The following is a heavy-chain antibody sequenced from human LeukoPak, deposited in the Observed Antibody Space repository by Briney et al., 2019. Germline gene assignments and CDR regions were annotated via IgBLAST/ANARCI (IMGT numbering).Heavy chain of an antibody. CDR1: GYTFTGYY. V-gene: IGHV1-2*02. D-gene: IGHD3-10*01. J-gene: IGHJ5*02. Sequence: ASVKVSCKASGYTFTGYYMHWVRQAPGQGLEWMGWINPNSGGTNYAQKFQGRVTMTRDTSISTAHMELSRLRSDDTAVYYCARRLTGGSTGYNWFDPWGQGTLVTVSS. CDR3: ARRLTGGSTGYNWFDP. CDR2: INPNSGGT.